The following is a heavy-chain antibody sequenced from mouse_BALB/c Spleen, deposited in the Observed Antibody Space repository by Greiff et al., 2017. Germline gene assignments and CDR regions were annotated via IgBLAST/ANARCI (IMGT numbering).Heavy chain of an antibody. CDR3: AREWTYDYYAMDY. V-gene: IGHV1-12*01. Sequence: QVQLQQPGAELVKPGASVKMSCKASGYTFTSYNMHWVKQTPGQGLEWIGAIYPGNGDTSYNQKFKGKATLTADKSSSTAYMQLSSLTSEDSAVYYCAREWTYDYYAMDYWGQGTSVTVSS. D-gene: IGHD5-1*01. CDR1: GYTFTSYN. J-gene: IGHJ4*01. CDR2: IYPGNGDT.